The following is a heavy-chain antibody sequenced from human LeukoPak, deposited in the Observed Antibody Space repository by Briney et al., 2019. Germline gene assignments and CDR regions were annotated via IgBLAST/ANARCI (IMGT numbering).Heavy chain of an antibody. J-gene: IGHJ4*02. Sequence: GRSLRLSCAASGFTFSSYGMHWVRQAPGKGLEWVAVISGSGGSTYYADSVKGRFTISRDNSKNTVYVQMNSLRVEDTAVYYCATSSTTYGSGNYDSRAFEDWGQGTLVTVSS. CDR1: GFTFSSYG. CDR3: ATSSTTYGSGNYDSRAFED. D-gene: IGHD3-10*01. V-gene: IGHV3-23*01. CDR2: ISGSGGST.